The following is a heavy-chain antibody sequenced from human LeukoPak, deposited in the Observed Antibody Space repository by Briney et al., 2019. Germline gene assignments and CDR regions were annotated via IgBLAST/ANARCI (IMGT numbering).Heavy chain of an antibody. Sequence: PGRSLRLSCAASGLNFRSSWMSWIRQAPGKGLERVANINQDGSEKYYVDSVKGRFTISRDNAKNSLYLQMNSLRVEDTAVYYCARAFYSYFDYWGQGTLVVVST. D-gene: IGHD2/OR15-2a*01. CDR1: GLNFRSSW. CDR3: ARAFYSYFDY. CDR2: INQDGSEK. V-gene: IGHV3-7*03. J-gene: IGHJ4*02.